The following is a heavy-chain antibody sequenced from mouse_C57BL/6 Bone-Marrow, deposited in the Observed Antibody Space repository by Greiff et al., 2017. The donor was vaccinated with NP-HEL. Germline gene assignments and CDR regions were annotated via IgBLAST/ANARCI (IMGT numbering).Heavy chain of an antibody. CDR3: ARGVMVTAGDFDY. Sequence: VQLVESGAELARPGASVKMSCKASGYTFTSYTMHWVKQRPGQGLEWIGYINPSSGYPKYNQKFKDKATLTADKSSSTAYMQLSSLTSEDSAVYYCARGVMVTAGDFDYWGQGTTLTVSS. CDR2: INPSSGYP. J-gene: IGHJ2*01. V-gene: IGHV1-4*01. D-gene: IGHD2-2*01. CDR1: GYTFTSYT.